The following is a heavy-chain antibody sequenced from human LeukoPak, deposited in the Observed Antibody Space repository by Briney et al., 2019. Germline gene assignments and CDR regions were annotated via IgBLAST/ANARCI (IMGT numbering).Heavy chain of an antibody. CDR2: INHSGST. CDR3: ARGPYGSGSFFDY. Sequence: SETLSLTCAVYGGSFSGYYWSWIRQPPGKGLEWIGEINHSGSTNYNPSLKSRVTISVDTSKNQFSLKLGSVTAADTAVYYCARGPYGSGSFFDYWGQGTLVTVSS. J-gene: IGHJ4*02. CDR1: GGSFSGYY. V-gene: IGHV4-34*01. D-gene: IGHD3-10*01.